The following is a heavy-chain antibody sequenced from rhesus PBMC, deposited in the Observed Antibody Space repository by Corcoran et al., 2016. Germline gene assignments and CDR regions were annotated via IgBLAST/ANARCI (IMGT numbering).Heavy chain of an antibody. V-gene: IGHV4-127*01. CDR1: GYSISRGYG. J-gene: IGHJ3*01. CDR2: LGGRSGST. D-gene: IGHD3-9*01. CDR3: ARVIGEDDYGYYWPADAFDF. Sequence: QVQLQESGPGLVKPSETLSLTCAVSGYSISRGYGWRWIRQPPGKGLEWIGYLGGRSGSTNYNPSLKSRVTISQDTSKNQFSLKLSSVTAADTAVYYCARVIGEDDYGYYWPADAFDFWGQGLRVTVSS.